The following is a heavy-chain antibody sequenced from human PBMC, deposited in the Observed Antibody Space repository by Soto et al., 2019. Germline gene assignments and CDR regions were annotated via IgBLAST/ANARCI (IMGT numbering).Heavy chain of an antibody. Sequence: EVQLLESGGGLGQPGGSLRLSSESSGFTFAGYAINWVRQAPGKGLELVSAMSGSGAKTFYADSVKGRCTICRDNSKNTVYLQMNSLRGDDTAIYFCAKDRGSGNYGVLKDFEYWGQGTLVTVSS. J-gene: IGHJ4*02. CDR3: AKDRGSGNYGVLKDFEY. D-gene: IGHD1-26*01. CDR2: MSGSGAKT. CDR1: GFTFAGYA. V-gene: IGHV3-23*01.